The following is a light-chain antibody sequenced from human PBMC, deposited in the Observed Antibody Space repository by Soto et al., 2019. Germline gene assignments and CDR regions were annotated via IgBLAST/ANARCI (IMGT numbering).Light chain of an antibody. CDR1: ISNIGAGYD. Sequence: QSVLTQPPSGSGAPGQRVTISCTGRISNIGAGYDVHWYQQLPGTVPKVLIYGNSNRPSGVPDRFSGSKSGTSASLAITGLQAEDEADYYCQSYDISLSGFHVFGTGTKVTVL. CDR3: QSYDISLSGFHV. V-gene: IGLV1-40*01. CDR2: GNS. J-gene: IGLJ1*01.